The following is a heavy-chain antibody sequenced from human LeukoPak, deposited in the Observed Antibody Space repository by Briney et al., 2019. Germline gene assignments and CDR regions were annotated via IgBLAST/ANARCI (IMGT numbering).Heavy chain of an antibody. CDR3: ARGTVGVGKVDY. J-gene: IGHJ4*02. V-gene: IGHV4-59*02. D-gene: IGHD2-21*01. Sequence: LSPACTVAGGSVSSYYSGCARPPPRKGMEWIAYIYYSGTTYYSPSLKSRVTISVDTSKNQFSLRLSSVTAADTAVYFCARGTVGVGKVDYWGQGTLVTLSS. CDR1: GGSVSSYY. CDR2: IYYSGTT.